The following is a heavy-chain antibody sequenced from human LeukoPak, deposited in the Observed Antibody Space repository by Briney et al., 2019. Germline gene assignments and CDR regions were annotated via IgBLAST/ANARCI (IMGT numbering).Heavy chain of an antibody. D-gene: IGHD3-22*01. CDR3: ARSYDSSGYCYDY. Sequence: KPSGTLSLTCAVSGGSISSSNWWSWVRPPPGKGLEWIGEIYHSGSTNYNPSLKSRVTISVDKSKNQFSLKLSSVTAADTAVYYCARSYDSSGYCYDYWGQGTLVTVSS. J-gene: IGHJ4*02. CDR2: IYHSGST. CDR1: GGSISSSNW. V-gene: IGHV4-4*02.